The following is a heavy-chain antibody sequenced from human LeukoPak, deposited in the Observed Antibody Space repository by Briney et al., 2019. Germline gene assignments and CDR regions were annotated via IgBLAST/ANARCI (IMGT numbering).Heavy chain of an antibody. Sequence: VKPSETLSLTCTVSGGSISSYYWSWIRQPPGKGLEWIGYIYYSGGTNYNPSLKSRVTISVDTSKNQFSLKLSSVTAADTAVYYCARATGSITMILLPDYWGQGTLVTVSS. V-gene: IGHV4-59*01. CDR1: GGSISSYY. CDR3: ARATGSITMILLPDY. CDR2: IYYSGGT. D-gene: IGHD3-22*01. J-gene: IGHJ4*02.